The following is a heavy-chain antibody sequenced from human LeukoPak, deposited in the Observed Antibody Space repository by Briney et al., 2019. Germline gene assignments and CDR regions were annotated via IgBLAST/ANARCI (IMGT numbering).Heavy chain of an antibody. J-gene: IGHJ4*02. CDR2: ISSSSSTI. CDR3: ARERGYNYGYSDY. Sequence: GGSLRLSCAASGFTFSSYSTNWVRQAPGKGLEGVSYISSSSSTIYYADSVKGRFTISRDNAKNSLYLQMNSLRAEDTAVYYCARERGYNYGYSDYWGQGTLVTVSS. D-gene: IGHD5-18*01. V-gene: IGHV3-48*01. CDR1: GFTFSSYS.